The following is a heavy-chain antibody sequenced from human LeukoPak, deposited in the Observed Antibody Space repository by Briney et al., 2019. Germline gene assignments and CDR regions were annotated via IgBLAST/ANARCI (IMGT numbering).Heavy chain of an antibody. Sequence: GGSLRLSCAASGFSVTTNFMSWVRQAPGKGLESVLIIYRDGTTYYEDSVKGRFTISRDNSKNTLYLHMPRLRVEDTAVHYCATAARGYFDFWGRGILVTVSS. J-gene: IGHJ4*02. CDR1: GFSVTTNF. CDR3: ATAARGYFDF. V-gene: IGHV3-53*01. D-gene: IGHD3-22*01. CDR2: IYRDGTT.